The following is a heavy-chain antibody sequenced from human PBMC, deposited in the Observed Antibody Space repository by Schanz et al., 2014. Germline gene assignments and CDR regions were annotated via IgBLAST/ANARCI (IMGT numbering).Heavy chain of an antibody. CDR3: ARHSGYYYYYGMDV. J-gene: IGHJ6*02. Sequence: QLQLQESGPGLVKPSETLSLTCTVSGGSISSSSYYWGWIRQPPGKGLEWIGSIYYSGSTYYNPPPKCGLTISVDTAKTHFSLNLISVTAADTAVYYCARHSGYYYYYGMDVWGQGTTVTVSS. CDR2: IYYSGST. CDR1: GGSISSSSYY. V-gene: IGHV4-39*01.